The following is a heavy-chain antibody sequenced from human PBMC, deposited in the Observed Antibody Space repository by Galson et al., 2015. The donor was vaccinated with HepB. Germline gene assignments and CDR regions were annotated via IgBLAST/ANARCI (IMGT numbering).Heavy chain of an antibody. CDR3: ASLILGYCSSTSCPNRAFDI. D-gene: IGHD2-2*01. CDR2: ISAYNGNT. V-gene: IGHV1-18*01. J-gene: IGHJ3*02. CDR1: GYTFTSYG. Sequence: SVKVSCKASGYTFTSYGISWVRQAPGQGLEWMGWISAYNGNTNYAQKLQGRVTMTTDTSTSTAYMELRSLRSDDTAVYYCASLILGYCSSTSCPNRAFDIWGQGTMVTVSS.